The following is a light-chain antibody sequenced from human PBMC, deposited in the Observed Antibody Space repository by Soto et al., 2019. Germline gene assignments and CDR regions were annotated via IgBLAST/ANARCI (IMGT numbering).Light chain of an antibody. J-gene: IGKJ5*01. CDR1: QGIIRW. CDR2: AAS. Sequence: DIQMTQSPSYVSASVGDRVTITCRASQGIIRWLAGCQQKPGKAPNLLIYAASSLQSGVPSRFSGSGSGTDFTLTITSLQPEDFATCYCQQAHSFPNTFGQGTRLEIK. CDR3: QQAHSFPNT. V-gene: IGKV1D-12*01.